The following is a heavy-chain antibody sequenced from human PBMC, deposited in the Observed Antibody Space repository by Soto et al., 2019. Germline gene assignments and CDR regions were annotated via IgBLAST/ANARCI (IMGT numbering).Heavy chain of an antibody. CDR1: GFTVSRSY. CDR2: VYSDDST. V-gene: IGHV3-66*01. D-gene: IGHD6-13*01. Sequence: PGGSLRLSCAASGFTVSRSYMSWVRQAPGKGVEWVSTVYSDDSTYYADSVKGRFSISRDNSKNTLYLQMNSLRAEDTAVYYCAKENGYSSSWFEFDYWGQGTLVTVPQ. CDR3: AKENGYSSSWFEFDY. J-gene: IGHJ4*02.